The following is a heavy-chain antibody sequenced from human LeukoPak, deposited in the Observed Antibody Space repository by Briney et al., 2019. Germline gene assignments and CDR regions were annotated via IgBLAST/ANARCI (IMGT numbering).Heavy chain of an antibody. J-gene: IGHJ3*02. CDR2: INPNSGGT. V-gene: IGHV1-2*06. Sequence: ASVKVSCKASGYTFTGHYMHWVRQAPGQGLEWMGRINPNSGGTNYAQKSQGRVTMTRDTSISTDYMELSSLRSDDTAVHYCARDREVGSTDDAFDIWGQGTMVTVSS. CDR1: GYTFTGHY. D-gene: IGHD1-26*01. CDR3: ARDREVGSTDDAFDI.